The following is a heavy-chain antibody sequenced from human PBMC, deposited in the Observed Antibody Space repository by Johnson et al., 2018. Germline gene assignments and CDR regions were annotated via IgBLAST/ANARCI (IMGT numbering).Heavy chain of an antibody. CDR3: VKGGGAFDV. CDR2: LTADGSAS. V-gene: IGHV3-7*01. J-gene: IGHJ3*01. CDR1: GFTVSASW. D-gene: IGHD2-15*01. Sequence: VQLVQSGGDLAQPGGSLRLSCAASGFTVSASWMSWVRQAPGKRPEWVGCLTADGSASYHVDSVEGRFTISRDNAQNSLFLQMNSLSADDTAVYYCVKGGGAFDVWGQGTMVTVSS.